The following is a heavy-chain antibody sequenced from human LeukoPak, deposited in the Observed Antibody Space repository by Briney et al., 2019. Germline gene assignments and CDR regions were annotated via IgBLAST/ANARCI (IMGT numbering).Heavy chain of an antibody. CDR1: GGSISSYY. CDR3: ARLHYYDSSGYYNYFDY. V-gene: IGHV4-39*02. CDR2: IYHTGST. D-gene: IGHD3-22*01. Sequence: SETLSLTCTVSGGSISSYYWGWIRQPPGKGLEWIGSIYHTGSTYSNPSLKSRVTISVDTSKNDFSLKLSSVTAADTAVYYCARLHYYDSSGYYNYFDYWGQGTLVTVSS. J-gene: IGHJ4*02.